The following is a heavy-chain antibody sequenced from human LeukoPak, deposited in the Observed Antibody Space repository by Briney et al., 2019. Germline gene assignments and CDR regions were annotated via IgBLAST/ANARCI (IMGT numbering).Heavy chain of an antibody. V-gene: IGHV3-33*07. CDR1: GFSFSSYG. D-gene: IGHD3-22*01. J-gene: IGHJ4*02. CDR3: ARARNNYDSSGYSALDY. CDR2: LWYDGTNK. Sequence: GGSLRLSCAASGFSFSSYGMYWVRQAPGKGLEWVASLWYDGTNKYYADSVKGRFTISRDNSKNTLYLQMNSLRAEDTTVYYCARARNNYDSSGYSALDYWGQGTLVTVSS.